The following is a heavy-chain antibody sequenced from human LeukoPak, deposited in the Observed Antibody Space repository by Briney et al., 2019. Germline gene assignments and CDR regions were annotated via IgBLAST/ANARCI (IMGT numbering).Heavy chain of an antibody. D-gene: IGHD6-19*01. J-gene: IGHJ5*02. CDR1: GGSISSGGYY. V-gene: IGHV4-31*03. Sequence: SQTLSLTCTVSGGSISSGGYYWSWIRQHPGKGLEWIGYIYYSGSTNYNPSLKSRVTISVDTSKNQFSLKLSSVTAADTAVYYCARDYSSGWNWFDPWGQGTLVTVSS. CDR3: ARDYSSGWNWFDP. CDR2: IYYSGST.